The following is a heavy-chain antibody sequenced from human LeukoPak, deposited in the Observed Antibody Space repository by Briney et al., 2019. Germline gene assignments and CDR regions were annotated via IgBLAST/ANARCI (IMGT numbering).Heavy chain of an antibody. CDR2: INPNSGGT. CDR3: ASSYYDSSGYYYFDY. D-gene: IGHD3-22*01. V-gene: IGHV1-2*02. Sequence: ASVKVSCKASGYTFTGYYMHWVRQAPGQGLEWMGWINPNSGGTNCAQKFQGRVTMTRDTSISTAYMELSRLRSDDTAVYYCASSYYDSSGYYYFDYWGQGTLVTVSS. CDR1: GYTFTGYY. J-gene: IGHJ4*02.